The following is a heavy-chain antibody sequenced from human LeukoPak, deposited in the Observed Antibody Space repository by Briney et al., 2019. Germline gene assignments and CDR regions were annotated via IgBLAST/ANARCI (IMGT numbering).Heavy chain of an antibody. V-gene: IGHV3-23*01. CDR1: GFTFSGYA. CDR3: AKAPDIVVVVAATPFDY. CDR2: ISGSGGST. Sequence: GSLRLSCAASGFTFSGYAMSWVRQAPGKGLEWVSAISGSGGSTYYADSVKGRFTISRDNSKNTLYLQMNSLRAEDTAVYYCAKAPDIVVVVAATPFDYWGQGTLVTVSS. J-gene: IGHJ4*02. D-gene: IGHD2-15*01.